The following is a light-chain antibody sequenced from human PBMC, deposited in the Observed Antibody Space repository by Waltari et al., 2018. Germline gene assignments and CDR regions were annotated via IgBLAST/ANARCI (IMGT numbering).Light chain of an antibody. J-gene: IGKJ1*01. Sequence: DVVMTQSPLSLPVTLGQSASISCRSNQSLVYINGNPYLHWFQQRPGQSPSRLIDEVSKWDSGVPDRFSGSGSGTDFTLKISRVEAEDVGVYYCMQGTHWPPTFGQGTKVEIK. CDR3: MQGTHWPPT. CDR2: EVS. V-gene: IGKV2D-30*01. CDR1: QSLVYINGNPY.